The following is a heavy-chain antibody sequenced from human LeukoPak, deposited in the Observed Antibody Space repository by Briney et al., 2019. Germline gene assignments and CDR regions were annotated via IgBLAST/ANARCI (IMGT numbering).Heavy chain of an antibody. CDR1: GFTFW. D-gene: IGHD3-10*01. V-gene: IGHV3-7*01. Sequence: GGSLRLSCAASGFTFWMGWVRQAPGKGLEWVANIKQDGSEKYYLDSVKGRFTISRDNAKNSLYLQMNSLRAEDTAVYYCASMKGSGSYSSFDYWGQGTLVTVSS. J-gene: IGHJ4*02. CDR3: ASMKGSGSYSSFDY. CDR2: IKQDGSEK.